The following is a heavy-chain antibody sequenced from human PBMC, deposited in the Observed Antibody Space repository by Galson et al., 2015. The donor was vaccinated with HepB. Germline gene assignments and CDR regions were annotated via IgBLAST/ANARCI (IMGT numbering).Heavy chain of an antibody. CDR1: GYTFTGYY. V-gene: IGHV1-2*02. CDR3: ARGGPVAESFDY. J-gene: IGHJ4*02. CDR2: INPNSGAT. Sequence: SVKVSCKASGYTFTGYYMHWVRQAPGQGLEWMGWINPNSGATNYAQNFQGRVTMTRDTSISTGYYMEVSRLTSDDTAVYYCARGGPVAESFDYCGQGTRVTVSS. D-gene: IGHD1-26*01.